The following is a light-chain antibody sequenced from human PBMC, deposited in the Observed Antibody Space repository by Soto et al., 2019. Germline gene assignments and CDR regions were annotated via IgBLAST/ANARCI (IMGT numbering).Light chain of an antibody. CDR3: HQYSTSPLT. J-gene: IGKJ4*01. V-gene: IGKV3-15*01. CDR2: GAS. CDR1: QSVSTN. Sequence: EIVMTQSPATLSVSPGERATLSCRASQSVSTNLAWYQQKPGQLPTRLLYGASTRDSGIPARFSGSSSGTDFTLTISSREPEDFVAYYCHQYSTSPLTVGGGTKVE.